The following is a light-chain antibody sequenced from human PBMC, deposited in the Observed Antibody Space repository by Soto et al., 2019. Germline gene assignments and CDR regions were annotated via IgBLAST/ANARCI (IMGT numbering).Light chain of an antibody. CDR2: DAS. CDR3: QHYNVYPWT. J-gene: IGKJ1*01. Sequence: DIQLTQSPSTLSASVGDRVTITCRASQRIDRYLAWYQQKPGKAPKLLVYDASTLEGGVPSRFSGSGSATEFILTISSLQPDDFATYYCQHYNVYPWTFGQGTKVDIK. CDR1: QRIDRY. V-gene: IGKV1-5*01.